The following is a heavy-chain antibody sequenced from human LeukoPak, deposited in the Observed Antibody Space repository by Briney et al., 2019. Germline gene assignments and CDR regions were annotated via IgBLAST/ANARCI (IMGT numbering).Heavy chain of an antibody. D-gene: IGHD5-12*01. CDR1: GFIFKNNG. J-gene: IGHJ4*02. V-gene: IGHV3-30*02. CDR3: ARGPSGYHNT. Sequence: GGSLRLSCVASGFIFKNNGMHWVRQAPGKGLEWVAFIRFDESDKFYADSVKGRFTISRDISKNTLFLEMNGLRVDDTALYYCARGPSGYHNTGGQGTLVTVSS. CDR2: IRFDESDK.